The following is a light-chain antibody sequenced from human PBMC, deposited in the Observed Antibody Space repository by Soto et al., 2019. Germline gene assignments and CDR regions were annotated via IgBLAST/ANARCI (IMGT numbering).Light chain of an antibody. J-gene: IGLJ1*01. CDR1: SIDVGVYNY. CDR2: DVS. V-gene: IGLV2-8*01. Sequence: QSVLTQPPSASGSPGQSVTISCTGTSIDVGVYNYVSWYQQHPGKAPKLMIYDVSSRPSGVPDRFSGSKSGNTASLTVSGLQAEDEADYYCSSYAGTHIVFGIGTKSPS. CDR3: SSYAGTHIV.